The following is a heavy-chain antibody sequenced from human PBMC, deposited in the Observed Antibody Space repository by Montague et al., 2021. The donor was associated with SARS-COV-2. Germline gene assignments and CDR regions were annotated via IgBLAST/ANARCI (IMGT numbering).Heavy chain of an antibody. D-gene: IGHD3-22*01. CDR3: ARGGYYDNTGYYSDYYYNMDV. Sequence: SETLSLTCTVSGGSIDSFYWSWIRRPPGKGLEWIGCIFHSGRTYXNPSLKSRVSMSVDTSKNQVSLRLSSLTAPDTAVYYCARGGYYDNTGYYSDYYYNMDVWGQGTTVTVSS. V-gene: IGHV4-59*01. CDR1: GGSIDSFY. CDR2: IFHSGRT. J-gene: IGHJ6*02.